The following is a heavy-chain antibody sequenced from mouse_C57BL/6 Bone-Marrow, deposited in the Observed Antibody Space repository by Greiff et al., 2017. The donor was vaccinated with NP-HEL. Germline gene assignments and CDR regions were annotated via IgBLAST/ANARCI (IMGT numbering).Heavy chain of an antibody. J-gene: IGHJ3*01. Sequence: QVQLKQSGPGLVQPSQSLSITCPVSGFSLTSYGVHWVRQSPGKGLEWLGVIWRGGSTDYNAAFMSKLSLTKDNSKSQVFMKRNSLQADDTAIYDCAEPYGSSPAWFADWGQGTLVTVSA. CDR1: GFSLTSYG. V-gene: IGHV2-5*01. D-gene: IGHD1-1*01. CDR2: IWRGGST. CDR3: AEPYGSSPAWFAD.